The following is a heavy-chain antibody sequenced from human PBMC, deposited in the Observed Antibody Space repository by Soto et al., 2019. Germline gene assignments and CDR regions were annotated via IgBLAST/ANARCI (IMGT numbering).Heavy chain of an antibody. CDR3: ARGVGVLLWFGELSPFDY. V-gene: IGHV1-2*04. D-gene: IGHD3-10*01. CDR2: INPNSGGT. J-gene: IGHJ4*02. CDR1: GYTFTGYY. Sequence: QVQLVQSGAEVKKPGASVKVSCKASGYTFTGYYMHWVRQAPGQGLEWMGWINPNSGGTNYAQKFQGWVTMTRDTSISTAYMELSRLRSDDTAVYYCARGVGVLLWFGELSPFDYWGQGTLVTVSS.